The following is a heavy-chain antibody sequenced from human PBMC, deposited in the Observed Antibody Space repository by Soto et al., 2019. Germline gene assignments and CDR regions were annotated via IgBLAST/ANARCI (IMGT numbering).Heavy chain of an antibody. D-gene: IGHD3-3*01. V-gene: IGHV3-33*01. J-gene: IGHJ6*02. CDR3: ARAYTPYYDFWSGYWSHPDYYYYGMDV. Sequence: AVILYDGSNKYYADSVKGRFTISRDNSKNTLYLQMNSLRAEDTAVYYCARAYTPYYDFWSGYWSHPDYYYYGMDVWGQGTTVTVSS. CDR2: ILYDGSNK.